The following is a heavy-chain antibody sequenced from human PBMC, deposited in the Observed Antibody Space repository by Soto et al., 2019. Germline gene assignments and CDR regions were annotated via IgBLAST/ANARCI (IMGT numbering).Heavy chain of an antibody. CDR1: GGSFSGNY. Sequence: QVQLQQWGAGLVKPSATLSLTCAVYGGSFSGNYWSWIRQPPGKGLEWSGEINHSGSTNFNPSHMSRVTISADTSKKQCSLRLSSVTAADTAVYYCARNPPRAGAITSQWHRNYNTRYQLPPGGAFDIWGQGTMVTVSS. J-gene: IGHJ3*02. D-gene: IGHD2-2*01. CDR2: INHSGST. V-gene: IGHV4-34*01. CDR3: ARNPPRAGAITSQWHRNYNTRYQLPPGGAFDI.